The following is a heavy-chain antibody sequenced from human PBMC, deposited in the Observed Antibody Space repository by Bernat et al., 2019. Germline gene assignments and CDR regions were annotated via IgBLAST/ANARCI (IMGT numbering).Heavy chain of an antibody. CDR1: VDSVSSTSAA. V-gene: IGHV6-1*01. CDR2: TYYRSKWYS. Sequence: QVQLQQSGPGLVKPSQTLSLTCAISVDSVSSTSAACNWIRHSPSRGLEWLGRTYYRSKWYSEYAVSVKSRITINPDTSKNHFSLQLNSVTPEDTAVYYCARAKGYMDVWGKGTTVTVSS. CDR3: ARAKGYMDV. J-gene: IGHJ6*03.